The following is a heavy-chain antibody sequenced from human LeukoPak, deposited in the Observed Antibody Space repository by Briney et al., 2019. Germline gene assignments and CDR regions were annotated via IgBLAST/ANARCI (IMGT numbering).Heavy chain of an antibody. CDR1: GGSFSGYY. CDR2: INHSGST. V-gene: IGHV4-34*01. D-gene: IGHD2-21*01. Sequence: SETLSLTCAVYGGSFSGYYWSWIRQPPGKGLEWIGEINHSGSTNYNPSLKSRVTVSVDTSKNQFSLKLSSVTAADTAVYYCASGGENIDAFDIWGQGTMVTVSS. CDR3: ASGGENIDAFDI. J-gene: IGHJ3*02.